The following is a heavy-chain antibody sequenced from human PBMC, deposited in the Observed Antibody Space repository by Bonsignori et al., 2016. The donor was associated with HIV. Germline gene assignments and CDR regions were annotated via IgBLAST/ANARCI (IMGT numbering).Heavy chain of an antibody. J-gene: IGHJ4*02. CDR2: INPSGGST. V-gene: IGHV1-46*01. CDR3: ARTIHGGNALLS. D-gene: IGHD4-23*01. Sequence: WVRQAPGQGLEWMGIINPSGGSTSYAQKFQGRVTMTRDTSTSTVYMELSSLRSEDTAVYYCARTIHGGNALLSWGQGTLVTVSS.